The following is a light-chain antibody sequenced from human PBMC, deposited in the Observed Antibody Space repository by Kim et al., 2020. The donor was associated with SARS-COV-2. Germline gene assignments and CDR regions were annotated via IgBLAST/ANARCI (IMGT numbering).Light chain of an antibody. Sequence: GQSITISCTGTSSDVGGYEYVSWYQQHPGSAPKLMLYDVSDRPSGVSNRFSGSKSGNTASLTISGLQAADEADYYCSSYTSSTTLVFGTGTKVTVL. CDR1: SSDVGGYEY. J-gene: IGLJ1*01. CDR2: DVS. CDR3: SSYTSSTTLV. V-gene: IGLV2-14*03.